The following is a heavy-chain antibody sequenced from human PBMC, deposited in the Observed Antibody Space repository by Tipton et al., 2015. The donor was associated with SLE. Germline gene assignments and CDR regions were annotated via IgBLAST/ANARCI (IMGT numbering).Heavy chain of an antibody. CDR1: GGSISSGSYY. CDR2: IYTSGST. J-gene: IGHJ3*02. Sequence: TLSLTCTVSGGSISSGSYYWSWIRQPAGKGLEWIGRIYTSGSTNYNPSLKSRVTISVDKSKNQFSLKLTSVTATDTAVYNCARRNYDVLTGYYDAFDIWGQGTMVTVSS. CDR3: ARRNYDVLTGYYDAFDI. V-gene: IGHV4-61*02. D-gene: IGHD3-9*01.